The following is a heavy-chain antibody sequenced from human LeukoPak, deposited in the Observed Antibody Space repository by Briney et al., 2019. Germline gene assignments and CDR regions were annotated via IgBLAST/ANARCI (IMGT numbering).Heavy chain of an antibody. V-gene: IGHV3-23*01. D-gene: IGHD1-20*01. Sequence: GASLRLSCAASGFTFSSYAMSWVRRAPGEGLEWVSAISGSGGSTYYAESVKGRYTISRDNSKNTLYLQMNSLRAEDTAVYYCAKDLNWNRYYYYYGMDVWGQGTTVTVSS. CDR3: AKDLNWNRYYYYYGMDV. CDR2: ISGSGGST. CDR1: GFTFSSYA. J-gene: IGHJ6*02.